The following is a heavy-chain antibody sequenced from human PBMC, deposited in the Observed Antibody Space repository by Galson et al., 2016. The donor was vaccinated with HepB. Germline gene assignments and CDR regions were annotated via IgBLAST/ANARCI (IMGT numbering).Heavy chain of an antibody. D-gene: IGHD3-22*01. CDR2: IASNSRYI. Sequence: SLRLSCAVSGLTFSSYSMNWVRQAPGKGLEWVSSIASNSRYIHYADSVKGRFTISRDNAKNSLYLQMNSLRAEDTAVYYCARERNYYDISGYNYDYFYYWGQGTLVTVSS. CDR1: GLTFSSYS. V-gene: IGHV3-21*01. J-gene: IGHJ4*02. CDR3: ARERNYYDISGYNYDYFYY.